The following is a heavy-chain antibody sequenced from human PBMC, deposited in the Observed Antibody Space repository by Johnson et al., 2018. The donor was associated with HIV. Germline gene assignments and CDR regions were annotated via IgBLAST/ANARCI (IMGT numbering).Heavy chain of an antibody. V-gene: IGHV3-23*04. D-gene: IGHD2-2*03. J-gene: IGHJ3*02. CDR2: SGSGGST. Sequence: VQLVESGGGLVQPGGSLRLSCAASGFTVSSNYMSWVRQAPGKGLEWVSAISGSGGSTYYADSVKGRFTISRDNSTNTLYLQMNSLRAGDTAVYYCAAGYCSSTSCYDGAFDIWGQGTMVTVSS. CDR3: AAGYCSSTSCYDGAFDI. CDR1: GFTVSSNY.